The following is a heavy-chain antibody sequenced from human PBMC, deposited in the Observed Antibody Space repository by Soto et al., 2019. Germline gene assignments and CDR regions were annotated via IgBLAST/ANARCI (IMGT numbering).Heavy chain of an antibody. D-gene: IGHD6-13*01. CDR3: ARRYSSAFDI. Sequence: SETLSLTCTVSGGSISSFYGSWIRQPPGKGLEWIGYIYYSGSTNYNPSLKSRVTISVDTSKNQFSLKLSSVTAADTAVYYCARRYSSAFDIWGQGTMVTVSS. J-gene: IGHJ3*02. CDR1: GGSISSFY. V-gene: IGHV4-59*08. CDR2: IYYSGST.